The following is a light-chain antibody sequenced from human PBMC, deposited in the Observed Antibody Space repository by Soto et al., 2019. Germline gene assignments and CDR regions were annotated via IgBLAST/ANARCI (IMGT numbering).Light chain of an antibody. J-gene: IGKJ4*01. Sequence: EIVLTQSPGTLSLSPGERATLSCRASQSVSSSYLAWYQQKPGQAPRLLIYGASSRATGIPDRFSGSGSGTDFTLTISRLEPEDVAVYYCQQYCSSPLLTFGGGTKVDIK. CDR1: QSVSSSY. CDR3: QQYCSSPLLT. V-gene: IGKV3-20*01. CDR2: GAS.